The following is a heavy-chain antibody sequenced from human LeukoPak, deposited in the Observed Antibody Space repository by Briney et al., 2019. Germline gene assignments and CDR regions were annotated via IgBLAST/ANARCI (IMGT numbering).Heavy chain of an antibody. CDR1: GYTFTSYG. CDR3: ARDRLEGWLQFDPDGLVDY. CDR2: ISAYNGNT. V-gene: IGHV1-18*04. D-gene: IGHD5-24*01. J-gene: IGHJ4*02. Sequence: ASVKVSCKASGYTFTSYGISWVRQAPGQGLEWMGWISAYNGNTNYAQKLQGRVTMTTDTSTSTAYMELRSLRSDDTAVYYCARDRLEGWLQFDPDGLVDYWGQGTLVTVSS.